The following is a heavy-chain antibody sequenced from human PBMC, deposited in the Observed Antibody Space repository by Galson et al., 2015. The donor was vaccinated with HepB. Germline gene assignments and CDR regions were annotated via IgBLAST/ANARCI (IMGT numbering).Heavy chain of an antibody. Sequence: SVKVSCKASGYTFTSYGISWVRQAPGQGLEWMGWISAYNGNTNYAQKLQDRVTMTTDTSTSTAYMELRSLRSDDTAVYYCARGIAYYDSSGYYYREYFQHWGQGTLVTVSS. D-gene: IGHD3-22*01. CDR3: ARGIAYYDSSGYYYREYFQH. V-gene: IGHV1-18*01. CDR1: GYTFTSYG. J-gene: IGHJ1*01. CDR2: ISAYNGNT.